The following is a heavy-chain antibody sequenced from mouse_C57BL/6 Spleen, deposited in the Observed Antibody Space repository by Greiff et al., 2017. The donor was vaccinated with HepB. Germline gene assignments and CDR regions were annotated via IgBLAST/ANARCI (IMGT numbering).Heavy chain of an antibody. D-gene: IGHD1-1*02. J-gene: IGHJ1*03. V-gene: IGHV1-20*01. CDR3: APYGWYFDV. Sequence: DVQLQESGPELVKPGDSVKISCKASGYSFTGYFMNWVMQSHGKRLEWIGRINPYNGDTFYNQKFKGKATLTVDKSSSTAHMELRSLTSEDSAVYYCAPYGWYFDVWGTGTTVTVSS. CDR1: GYSFTGYF. CDR2: INPYNGDT.